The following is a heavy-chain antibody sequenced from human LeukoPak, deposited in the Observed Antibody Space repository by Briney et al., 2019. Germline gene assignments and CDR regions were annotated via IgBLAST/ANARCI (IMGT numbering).Heavy chain of an antibody. CDR3: ARDLYGYGSYFDP. D-gene: IGHD3-16*01. CDR2: IYLGGST. J-gene: IGHJ5*02. CDR1: GGSISSSSYY. Sequence: TLSLTCTVSGGSISSSSYYWGWIRQPAGKGLEWIGRIYLGGSTSYNPSLKSRVTISADTSKNQFSLILSSVTAADTALYYCARDLYGYGSYFDPWGQGTLVTVSS. V-gene: IGHV4-61*02.